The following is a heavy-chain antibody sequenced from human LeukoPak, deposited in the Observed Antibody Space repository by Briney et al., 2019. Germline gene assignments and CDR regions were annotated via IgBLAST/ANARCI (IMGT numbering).Heavy chain of an antibody. CDR2: IYPGDSDT. CDR3: ARRYRGYPADGFDP. D-gene: IGHD5-18*01. J-gene: IGHJ5*02. CDR1: GCRFTSYW. V-gene: IGHV5-51*01. Sequence: GGALKISFKGSGCRFTSYWIGWVRQMPGKGLGWMGIIYPGDSDTRYSPSFQGQVTISADKSINTAYLQWSSLKASDTAMYYCARRYRGYPADGFDPWGQGTLVTVSS.